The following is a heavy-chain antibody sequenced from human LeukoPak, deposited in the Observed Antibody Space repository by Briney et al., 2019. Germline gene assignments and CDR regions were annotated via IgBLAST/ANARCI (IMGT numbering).Heavy chain of an antibody. Sequence: ASVKVSCKASGYTFSSYGISWVRQAPGQGLEWMGWIGAYSATTNYAQKLQGRFTMTTDTSTSTAYMDLKSLRSDDTAVYYCARYSESFDIWGQGTMVTVSS. CDR1: GYTFSSYG. D-gene: IGHD2-21*01. CDR2: IGAYSATT. CDR3: ARYSESFDI. V-gene: IGHV1-18*01. J-gene: IGHJ3*02.